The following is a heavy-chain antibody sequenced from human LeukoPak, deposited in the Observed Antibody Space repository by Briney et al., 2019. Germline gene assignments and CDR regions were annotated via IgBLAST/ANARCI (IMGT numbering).Heavy chain of an antibody. Sequence: GGSLRLSCSASGFSFNNYAIHWVRQAPGKGLEYVSAVSSNGGNTYYADSVKGRFAISRDNSKNTLYLQMSFLRPEDTAIYFCVKGTSRGGNFYAFDIWGRGTMVTVSS. J-gene: IGHJ3*02. CDR1: GFSFNNYA. V-gene: IGHV3-64D*06. CDR2: VSSNGGNT. CDR3: VKGTSRGGNFYAFDI. D-gene: IGHD4-23*01.